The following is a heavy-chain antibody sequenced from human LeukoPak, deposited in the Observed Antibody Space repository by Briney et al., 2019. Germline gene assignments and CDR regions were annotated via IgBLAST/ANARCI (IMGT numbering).Heavy chain of an antibody. CDR2: INHSGST. CDR3: ARDIPWRGGFDP. D-gene: IGHD3-16*01. Sequence: SETLSHTCAVYGGSFSGYYWSWIRQPPGKGLEWIGEINHSGSTNYNPSLKSRVTISVDRSKNQFSLKLSSVTAADTAVYYCARDIPWRGGFDPWGQGTLVTVSS. CDR1: GGSFSGYY. J-gene: IGHJ5*02. V-gene: IGHV4-34*01.